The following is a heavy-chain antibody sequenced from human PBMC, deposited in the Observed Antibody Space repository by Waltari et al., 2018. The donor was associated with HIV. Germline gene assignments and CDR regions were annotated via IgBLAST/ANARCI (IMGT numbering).Heavy chain of an antibody. Sequence: EVQLVESGGGLVQPGGSLRLSCAASGFTFSSYWMSWVRQAPGKGLGWVANIKQDGSEKYYVDSVNGRFTISRDNAENSLYLQRNSLRAEDTAVYYCARGGFYGSGSKVNWGQGTLVTVSS. CDR1: GFTFSSYW. D-gene: IGHD3-10*01. CDR2: IKQDGSEK. V-gene: IGHV3-7*04. J-gene: IGHJ4*02. CDR3: ARGGFYGSGSKVN.